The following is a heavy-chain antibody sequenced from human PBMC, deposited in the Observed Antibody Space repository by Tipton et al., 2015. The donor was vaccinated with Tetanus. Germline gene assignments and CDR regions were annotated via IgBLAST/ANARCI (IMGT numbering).Heavy chain of an antibody. V-gene: IGHV4-39*07. J-gene: IGHJ4*02. CDR1: SVSIADNTNY. CDR3: ARVPPLATVYFDY. Sequence: TLSLTCTVSSVSIADNTNYWGWIRQPPGKGLEWIGSIYSSGDTYSNPSLKSRVTMSVDTSKNQFSLNLSSLTAADTAVYYCARVPPLATVYFDYWGQGTLVTVSS. CDR2: IYSSGDT. D-gene: IGHD5-24*01.